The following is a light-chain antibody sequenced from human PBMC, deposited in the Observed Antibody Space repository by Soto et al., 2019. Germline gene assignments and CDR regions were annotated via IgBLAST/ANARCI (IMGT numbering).Light chain of an antibody. J-gene: IGKJ1*01. CDR1: QSFNSIY. CDR3: HQYDSWT. V-gene: IGKV3-20*01. Sequence: ENVLAPSPGTLSLSPGGRATLSCRASQSFNSIYLAWYQQKPGQAPRLLIYGASSRATGIPDRFSGSGSGTDFTLTISRLEPEDFAVYYCHQYDSWTFGQGTKVDIK. CDR2: GAS.